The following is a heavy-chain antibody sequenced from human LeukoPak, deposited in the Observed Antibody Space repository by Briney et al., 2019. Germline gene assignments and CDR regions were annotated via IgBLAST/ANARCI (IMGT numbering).Heavy chain of an antibody. D-gene: IGHD3-10*01. CDR1: GFTFSSYA. Sequence: GGSLRLSCAASGFTFSSYAMHWVRQAPGKGLEYVSAISSNGGSTYYANSVKGRFTISRDNSKNTLYLQMGSLRAEDMAVYYCARDRYYYGSGSYWDYYYMDVWGKGTTVTVSS. V-gene: IGHV3-64*01. CDR2: ISSNGGST. CDR3: ARDRYYYGSGSYWDYYYMDV. J-gene: IGHJ6*03.